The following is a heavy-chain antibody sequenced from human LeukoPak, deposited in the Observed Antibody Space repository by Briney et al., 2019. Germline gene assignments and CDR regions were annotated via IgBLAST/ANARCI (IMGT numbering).Heavy chain of an antibody. J-gene: IGHJ4*02. D-gene: IGHD2-21*02. V-gene: IGHV3-15*07. Sequence: PGGSLRLSCAASGLTFSNAWVNWVRQAPGEGLEWVGRIKSKTDGGTIDYAAPVKGRFTISRDDSKNTLYLQMNSLRAEDTAVCYCARGRVVVTARPNYFDYWGQGTLVTVSS. CDR3: ARGRVVVTARPNYFDY. CDR1: GLTFSNAW. CDR2: IKSKTDGGTI.